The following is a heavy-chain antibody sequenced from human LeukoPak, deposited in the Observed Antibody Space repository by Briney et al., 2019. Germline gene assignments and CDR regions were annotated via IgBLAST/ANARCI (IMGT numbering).Heavy chain of an antibody. Sequence: SETLSLTCSVSGDSVTSSYWNWIRQPPGKGLEWIGYVSADGTTNYSPSLRSRLIMSVDTAKNDISLILMSVTAADTAIYYCARLDCDLEGCYNHWGRGTLVTVAS. V-gene: IGHV4-59*08. D-gene: IGHD2-15*01. CDR1: GDSVTSSY. J-gene: IGHJ4*02. CDR2: VSADGTT. CDR3: ARLDCDLEGCYNH.